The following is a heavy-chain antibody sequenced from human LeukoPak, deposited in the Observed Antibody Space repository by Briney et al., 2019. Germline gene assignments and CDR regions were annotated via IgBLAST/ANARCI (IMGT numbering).Heavy chain of an antibody. D-gene: IGHD3-16*02. CDR3: AKDGVEHGGTYPYYYYYYMDV. Sequence: GGSLRLSCAASGFTFSSFGMHWVRQAPGKGLEWVAFIRYDGSTQYYADSVKGRFTISRDNSQNTLYLQMNSLGTEDTAVFYCAKDGVEHGGTYPYYYYYYMDVWGKGTTVTISS. J-gene: IGHJ6*03. V-gene: IGHV3-30*02. CDR1: GFTFSSFG. CDR2: IRYDGSTQ.